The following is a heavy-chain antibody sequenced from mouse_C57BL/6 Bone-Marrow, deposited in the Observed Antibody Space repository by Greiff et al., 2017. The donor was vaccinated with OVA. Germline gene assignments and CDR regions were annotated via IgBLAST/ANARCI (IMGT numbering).Heavy chain of an antibody. CDR3: AILGYDGYYAWFAY. CDR1: GYTFTSYW. Sequence: VKLQQPGAELVKPGASVKLSCKASGYTFTSYWMQWVKQRPGQGLEWIGEIDPSDSYTNYNQKFKGKATLTVDTSSSTAYMQLSSLTSEDSAVYYCAILGYDGYYAWFAYWGQGTLVTVSA. V-gene: IGHV1-50*01. CDR2: IDPSDSYT. J-gene: IGHJ3*01. D-gene: IGHD2-3*01.